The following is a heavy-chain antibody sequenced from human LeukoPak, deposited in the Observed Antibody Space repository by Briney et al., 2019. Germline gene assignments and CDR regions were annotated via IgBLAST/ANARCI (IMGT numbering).Heavy chain of an antibody. J-gene: IGHJ4*02. CDR1: GGSISRCSYY. V-gene: IGHV4-39*01. D-gene: IGHD1-1*01. CDR2: IYYSGTT. Sequence: SETLSLTCTVSGGSISRCSYYWGWSRQPPGKGLEWYGSIYYSGTTYSNPSLKSRVTISVDTSKNQFSLKLRSVTAADTAVYYCARQNDRSHDYWGQGTLVTVSS. CDR3: ARQNDRSHDY.